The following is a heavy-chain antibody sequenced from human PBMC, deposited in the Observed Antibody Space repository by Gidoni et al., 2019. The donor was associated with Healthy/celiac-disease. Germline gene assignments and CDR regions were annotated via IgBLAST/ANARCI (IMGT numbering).Heavy chain of an antibody. D-gene: IGHD2-2*02. Sequence: PGKGLEWVSYISSSSSNIHYADSVKGRITISRDNAKNSLYLQMNSLRDEDTAVYYCAREIPAAIDYWGQGTLVTVSS. CDR2: ISSSSSNI. J-gene: IGHJ4*02. CDR3: AREIPAAIDY. V-gene: IGHV3-48*02.